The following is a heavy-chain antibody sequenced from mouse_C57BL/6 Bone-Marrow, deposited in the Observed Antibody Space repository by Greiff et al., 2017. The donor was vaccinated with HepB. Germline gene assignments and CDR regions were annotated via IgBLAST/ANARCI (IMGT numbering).Heavy chain of an antibody. CDR1: GYTFTSYW. CDR2: IDPSDSYT. J-gene: IGHJ2*01. V-gene: IGHV1-50*01. Sequence: QVQLKQPGAELVKPGASVKLSCKASGYTFTSYWMQWVKQRPGQGLEWIGEIDPSDSYTNYNQKFKGKATLTVDTSSSTAYMWLSSLTSEASAVYYCARDAPTRYFDYWGQGTTLTVSS. CDR3: ARDAPTRYFDY.